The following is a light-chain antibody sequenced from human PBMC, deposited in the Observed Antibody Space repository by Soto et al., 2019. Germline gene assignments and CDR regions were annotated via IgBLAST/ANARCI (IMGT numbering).Light chain of an antibody. CDR1: SSNIESNW. CDR2: SNN. J-gene: IGLJ2*01. V-gene: IGLV1-44*01. CDR3: QSYDPTLRTSL. Sequence: QSVVTQAPSVSGTPGQRVTISCSGSSSNIESNWVYWYQQLPGTAPKLLIHSNNNRPSGVPDRFSGSKSGTSASLAIAGLQADDEADYYCQSYDPTLRTSLFGGGTQLTVL.